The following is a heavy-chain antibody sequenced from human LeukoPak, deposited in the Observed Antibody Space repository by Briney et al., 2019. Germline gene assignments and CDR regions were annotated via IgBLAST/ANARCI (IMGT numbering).Heavy chain of an antibody. J-gene: IGHJ6*02. V-gene: IGHV3-7*01. D-gene: IGHD3-9*01. CDR2: IKQDGSEK. Sequence: GGSLRLSCAASGFTFSSYWMSWVRQAPGKGLEWVANIKQDGSEKYYVDSVKGRFTISRDNAKNTLFLQMNTLRVEDTAVYYCTRDLMDYDVLTGLHHYYMDVWGQGTTVTVSS. CDR3: TRDLMDYDVLTGLHHYYMDV. CDR1: GFTFSSYW.